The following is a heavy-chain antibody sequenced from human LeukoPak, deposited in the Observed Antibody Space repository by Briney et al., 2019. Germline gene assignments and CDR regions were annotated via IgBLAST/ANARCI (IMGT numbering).Heavy chain of an antibody. CDR3: AKKTSDYSSSWFDY. D-gene: IGHD6-13*01. Sequence: AXGKXXXXXXAISGSGGSTYYADSVKGRFTISRDNSKNTLYLQMNSLRAEDTAVYYCAKKTSDYSSSWFDYWGQGTLVTVSS. V-gene: IGHV3-23*01. J-gene: IGHJ4*02. CDR2: ISGSGGST.